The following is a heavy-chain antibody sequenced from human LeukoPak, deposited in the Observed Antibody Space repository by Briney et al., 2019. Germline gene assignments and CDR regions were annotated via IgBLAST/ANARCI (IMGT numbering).Heavy chain of an antibody. CDR2: ISWDGGST. CDR3: AKDAGGGGSGDYGMDV. D-gene: IGHD3-10*01. J-gene: IGHJ6*04. V-gene: IGHV3-43D*04. Sequence: GGSLRLSCAASGFTFDDYAMHWVRQAPGKGLEWVSLISWDGGSTYYADSVKGRFTISRDNSKNSLYLQMNSLRAEDTALYYCAKDAGGGGSGDYGMDVWGKGTTVTVSP. CDR1: GFTFDDYA.